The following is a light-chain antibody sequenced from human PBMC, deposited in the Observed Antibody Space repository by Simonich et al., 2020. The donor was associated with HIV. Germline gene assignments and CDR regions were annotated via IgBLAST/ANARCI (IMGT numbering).Light chain of an antibody. J-gene: IGLJ7*01. CDR3: GTWDSSLSAGV. Sequence: QSVLTQPPSVSAAPGQKVTISCSGSSSNIGNNYVSWYQTLPGPAPKLLIYDNNKRPAGIPDRFSGSKSGTSATLGITGLQTGDEADYYCGTWDSSLSAGVFGGGTQLTVL. CDR1: SSNIGNNY. V-gene: IGLV1-51*01. CDR2: DNN.